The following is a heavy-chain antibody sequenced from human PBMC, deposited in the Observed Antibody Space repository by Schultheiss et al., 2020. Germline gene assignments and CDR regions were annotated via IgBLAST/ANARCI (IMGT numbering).Heavy chain of an antibody. CDR1: GGSISSGGYY. CDR2: IYYSGST. D-gene: IGHD3-22*01. Sequence: SETLSLTCTVSGGSISSGGYYWSWIRQHPGKGLEWIGYIYYSGSTNYNPSLKSRVTISVDTSKNQFSLKLSSVTAADTAVYYCARGPSGLYDSSGYYYYNWFDPWGQGTLVTVSS. CDR3: ARGPSGLYDSSGYYYYNWFDP. J-gene: IGHJ5*02. V-gene: IGHV4-61*08.